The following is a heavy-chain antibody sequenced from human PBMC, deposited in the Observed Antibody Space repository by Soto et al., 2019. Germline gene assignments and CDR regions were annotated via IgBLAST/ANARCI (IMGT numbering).Heavy chain of an antibody. CDR3: ARGATRGSSWYFWFDP. V-gene: IGHV1-69*01. CDR1: GGTFSTYP. D-gene: IGHD6-13*01. Sequence: QVQLVQSGAEVRMPGSSVKVSCKASGGTFSTYPINWVRQAPGQGLEWMGGIIPLFGTTNYAQKFKGRVTIAEDESTSTAYMELRSLRAEDAAVYYCARGATRGSSWYFWFDPWGQGTLVTVSS. CDR2: IIPLFGTT. J-gene: IGHJ5*02.